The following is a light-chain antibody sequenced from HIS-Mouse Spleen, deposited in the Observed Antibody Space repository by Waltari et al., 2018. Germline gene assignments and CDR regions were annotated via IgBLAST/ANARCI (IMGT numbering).Light chain of an antibody. CDR2: EGS. V-gene: IGLV2-23*01. J-gene: IGLJ3*02. CDR3: CSYAGSSTWV. Sequence: QSALTQPAPVSGSPGQSITISCPGTSSDVWSYNLASWYQQHPGKAPKLMIYEGSKRPSGVSNRFSGSKSGNTASLTISGLQAEDEADYYCCSYAGSSTWVFGGGTKLTVL. CDR1: SSDVWSYNL.